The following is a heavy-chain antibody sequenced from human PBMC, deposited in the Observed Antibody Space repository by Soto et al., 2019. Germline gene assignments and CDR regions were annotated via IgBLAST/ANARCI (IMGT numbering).Heavy chain of an antibody. CDR3: AKGNNLEWFLSPIAY. Sequence: EVQLLDFGGGLVQPGGSLRLSCAASGFTFSNYVMSWVRQAPGKGLEWVSAISGSGGSTYSADSVKGRFTISRDNSKNTLYLQMDSLRAEDTAVYYCAKGNNLEWFLSPIAYWGQGTLVTVSS. CDR1: GFTFSNYV. J-gene: IGHJ4*02. D-gene: IGHD3-3*01. CDR2: ISGSGGST. V-gene: IGHV3-23*01.